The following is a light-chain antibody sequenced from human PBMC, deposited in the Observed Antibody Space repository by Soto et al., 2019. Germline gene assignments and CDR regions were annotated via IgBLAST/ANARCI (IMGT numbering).Light chain of an antibody. CDR1: QSVSSY. CDR2: DAY. Sequence: EIVFTQSPAPLSLSPGERATLSCRASQSVSSYLAWYQQKPGQAPGLLIYDAYNRATGIPARFSGSGSGTDFALTISIREPEDFAVYYCQQRSNWPLMYTFGHGTKLEIK. CDR3: QQRSNWPLMYT. V-gene: IGKV3-11*01. J-gene: IGKJ2*01.